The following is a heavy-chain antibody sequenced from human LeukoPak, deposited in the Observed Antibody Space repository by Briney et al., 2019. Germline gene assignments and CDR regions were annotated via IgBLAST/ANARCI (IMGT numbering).Heavy chain of an antibody. CDR3: VKEGVEYSYSYGDY. V-gene: IGHV3-30*18. CDR2: ISYDGGDK. Sequence: PGGSLRLSCAASGFAFSIYAMYWVRQAPGKGLEWVALISYDGGDKYYAESMKGRITISRDNAENTLYLQMNNLRPDDTAFYFCVKEGVEYSYSYGDYWGQGTLVTVSS. J-gene: IGHJ4*02. D-gene: IGHD3-16*01. CDR1: GFAFSIYA.